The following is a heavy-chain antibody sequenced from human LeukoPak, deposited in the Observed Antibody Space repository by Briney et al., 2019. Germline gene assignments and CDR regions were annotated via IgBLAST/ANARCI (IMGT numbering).Heavy chain of an antibody. D-gene: IGHD2-2*01. CDR1: GFTFSSYG. J-gene: IGHJ6*02. Sequence: PGGSLRLSCAASGFTFSSYGMHWVRQAPGKGLEWVAVISYDGSNKYYADSVKGRFTISRDNSKNTLYLQMNSLRAEDTAVYYCAKDQGHCSSTSCYLYGMDVWGQGTTVTVSS. V-gene: IGHV3-30*18. CDR3: AKDQGHCSSTSCYLYGMDV. CDR2: ISYDGSNK.